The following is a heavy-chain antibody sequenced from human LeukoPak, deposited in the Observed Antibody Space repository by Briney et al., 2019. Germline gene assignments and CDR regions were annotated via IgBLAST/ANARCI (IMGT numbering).Heavy chain of an antibody. J-gene: IGHJ4*02. CDR2: ISSSSSTI. Sequence: GGSLRLSCAASGFTFSSYSMNWVRQAPGKGLEWVSYISSSSSTIYYADSVKGRFTISRDNAKNSLYLQKNSLRAEDTAVYYCAREELGYCSGGNCSFDYWGQGTLVTVSS. CDR1: GFTFSSYS. V-gene: IGHV3-48*04. CDR3: AREELGYCSGGNCSFDY. D-gene: IGHD2-15*01.